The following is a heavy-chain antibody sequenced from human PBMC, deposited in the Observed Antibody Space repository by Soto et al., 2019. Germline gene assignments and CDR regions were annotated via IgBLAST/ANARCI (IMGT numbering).Heavy chain of an antibody. V-gene: IGHV1-18*01. Sequence: ASVKVSCKASGYTFTSYGISWVRQAPGQGLEWMGWISAYNGNTNYAQKLQGRVTMTTDTSTSTAYMELRSLRSDDTAVYYCARDENYYGSGPADNAFDMLGQGTLVIVSS. J-gene: IGHJ3*02. CDR3: ARDENYYGSGPADNAFDM. CDR2: ISAYNGNT. D-gene: IGHD3-10*01. CDR1: GYTFTSYG.